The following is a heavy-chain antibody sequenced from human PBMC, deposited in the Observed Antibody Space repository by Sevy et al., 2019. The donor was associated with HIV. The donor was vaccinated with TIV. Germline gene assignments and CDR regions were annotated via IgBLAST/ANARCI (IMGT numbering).Heavy chain of an antibody. CDR3: AKGYCDGGSCPRDYYYYGMDV. D-gene: IGHD2-15*01. Sequence: GGSLRLSCAASGFTFSTYAMNWVRQAPGKGLEWVSSISRSGRSTYSADSVEGRFTISRDKFKNTLYLQLSSLRVDDTAVYYCAKGYCDGGSCPRDYYYYGMDVWGQGTTVTVSS. J-gene: IGHJ6*02. CDR2: ISRSGRST. V-gene: IGHV3-23*01. CDR1: GFTFSTYA.